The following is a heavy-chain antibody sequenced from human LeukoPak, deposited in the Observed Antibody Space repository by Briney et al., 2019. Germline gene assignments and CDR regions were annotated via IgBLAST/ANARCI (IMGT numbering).Heavy chain of an antibody. Sequence: PSETLSLTCTVSGGSISSGDYYWSWIRQPPGQGLEWIGYIYYSGSTYYNPSLKSRVTISVDTSKNQFSLKLSSVTAADTAVYYCARIRYSSSWNNWFDPWGQGTLVTVSS. J-gene: IGHJ5*02. D-gene: IGHD6-13*01. CDR1: GGSISSGDYY. V-gene: IGHV4-30-4*01. CDR2: IYYSGST. CDR3: ARIRYSSSWNNWFDP.